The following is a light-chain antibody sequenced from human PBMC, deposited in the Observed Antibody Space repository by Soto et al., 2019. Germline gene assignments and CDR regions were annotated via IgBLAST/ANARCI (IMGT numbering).Light chain of an antibody. CDR3: CAYADTYYV. CDR1: RSDVGSYKD. V-gene: IGLV2-11*01. Sequence: QSALTQPRSVSGSPGQSVTTSCTGTRSDVGSYKDVSWYQHHPGKVPKLMIYDVSERPSGVPDRFSGSKSGNTASLTISGLQAEDEAIYYCCAYADTYYVFGTGTKVTV. J-gene: IGLJ1*01. CDR2: DVS.